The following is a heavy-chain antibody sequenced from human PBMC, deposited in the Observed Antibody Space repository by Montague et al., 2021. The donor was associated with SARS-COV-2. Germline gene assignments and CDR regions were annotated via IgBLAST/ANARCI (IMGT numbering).Heavy chain of an antibody. V-gene: IGHV4-39*01. Sequence: SETLFLTCTVSGGSISSSSYYWGWIRQPPGKGLEWIGNIYYSGSTYYNPSLKSRVTISVDTSKNQFSLKLSSVTAADTAVYYCARQKMGSVTTFGVVMHDRWLDPWGQGTLVTVSS. CDR2: IYYSGST. D-gene: IGHD3-3*01. CDR3: ARQKMGSVTTFGVVMHDRWLDP. J-gene: IGHJ5*02. CDR1: GGSISSSSYY.